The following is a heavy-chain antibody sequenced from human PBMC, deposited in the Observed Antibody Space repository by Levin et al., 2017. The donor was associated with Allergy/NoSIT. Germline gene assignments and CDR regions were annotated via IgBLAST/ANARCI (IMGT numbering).Heavy chain of an antibody. CDR2: ISGYNGNA. D-gene: IGHD3-10*01. Sequence: GASVKVSCRASGYTFTSYDIRWVRQAPGRGLEWMGWISGYNGNADYAQKFQGRVTMTTDTSTSTAYMELRSLRSDDTAVYYCARGPLRRGPARASFDLWGRGTRVTVSS. J-gene: IGHJ2*01. CDR3: ARGPLRRGPARASFDL. V-gene: IGHV1-18*01. CDR1: GYTFTSYD.